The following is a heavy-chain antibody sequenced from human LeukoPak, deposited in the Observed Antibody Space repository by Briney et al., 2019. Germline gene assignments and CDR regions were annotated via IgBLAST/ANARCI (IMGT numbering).Heavy chain of an antibody. J-gene: IGHJ4*02. Sequence: ASVKVSCKASGYTFTGYYMHWVRQAPGQGLEWMGWINPNSGGTNYAQKFQGRVTMTRDTAISTAYMELSRLRSDDTAVYYCARGAWIQGPHDYWGQGTLVTVSS. CDR2: INPNSGGT. CDR1: GYTFTGYY. D-gene: IGHD5-18*01. V-gene: IGHV1-2*02. CDR3: ARGAWIQGPHDY.